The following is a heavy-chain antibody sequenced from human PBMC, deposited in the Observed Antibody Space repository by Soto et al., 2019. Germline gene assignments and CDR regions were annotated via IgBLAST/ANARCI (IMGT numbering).Heavy chain of an antibody. CDR2: ISDDSSYI. CDR3: ATPYYFNH. J-gene: IGHJ1*01. Sequence: GGSLRLSCAASGFMFSAYTMNWVRQAPGKGLEWLSSISDDSSYIDYADSLRGRFTVSRDNARNSLYLQIDSLGVEDTAVYYCATPYYFNHWGPGTLVTVS. V-gene: IGHV3-21*06. CDR1: GFMFSAYT. D-gene: IGHD3-16*01.